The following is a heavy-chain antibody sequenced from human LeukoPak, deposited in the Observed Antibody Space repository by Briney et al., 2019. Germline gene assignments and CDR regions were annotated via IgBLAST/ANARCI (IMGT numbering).Heavy chain of an antibody. CDR1: GFTFSNYW. V-gene: IGHV3-7*01. Sequence: GGSLRLSCAASGFTFSNYWMTWVRQASGKGLEWVANIKQDGSEKYYVDSLKGRVTISRDNAKNSLYLHMNSLRVEDTAVYYCASSVGSSWYFAFDYWGQGSLVTVSS. CDR3: ASSVGSSWYFAFDY. CDR2: IKQDGSEK. J-gene: IGHJ4*02. D-gene: IGHD6-13*01.